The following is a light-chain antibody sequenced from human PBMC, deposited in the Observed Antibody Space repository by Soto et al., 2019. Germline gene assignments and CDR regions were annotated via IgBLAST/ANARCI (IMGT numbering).Light chain of an antibody. CDR3: SSYAGSNNVV. Sequence: QSVLTQPPSASGSPGQSVTISCTGTSSDVGGYNYVSWYQQHPGKAPKLMIYEVSKRPSGVPDRFSGSKSGNTASLTVSGFEAEDEADYYCSSYAGSNNVVFGGGTKLTVL. CDR1: SSDVGGYNY. V-gene: IGLV2-8*01. CDR2: EVS. J-gene: IGLJ2*01.